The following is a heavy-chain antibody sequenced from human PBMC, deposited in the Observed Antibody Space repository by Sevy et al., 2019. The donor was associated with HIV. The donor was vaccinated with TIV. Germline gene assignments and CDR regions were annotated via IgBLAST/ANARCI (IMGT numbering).Heavy chain of an antibody. Sequence: ASVKVSCKSSGYTFTGYYMHWVRQAPGQGLEWMAWINANNGGTNYAQRFQGRVTMTRDTSITTAYMELSRLTSDDTAVYYCTRQDSSASDIWGQGTVVTVSS. D-gene: IGHD2-15*01. CDR3: TRQDSSASDI. CDR2: INANNGGT. J-gene: IGHJ3*02. V-gene: IGHV1-2*02. CDR1: GYTFTGYY.